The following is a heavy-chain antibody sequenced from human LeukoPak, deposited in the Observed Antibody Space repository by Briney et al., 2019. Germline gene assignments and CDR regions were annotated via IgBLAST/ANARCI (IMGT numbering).Heavy chain of an antibody. CDR3: ARGLMVRGVINWFDP. CDR1: GGSINSGAYY. CDR2: INHSGST. J-gene: IGHJ5*02. V-gene: IGHV4-34*01. Sequence: SETLSLTCTVSGGSINSGAYYWSWIRQPPGKGLEWIGEINHSGSTNYNPSLKSRVTISVDTSKNQFSLKLSSVTAADTAVYYCARGLMVRGVINWFDPWGQGTLVTVSS. D-gene: IGHD3-10*01.